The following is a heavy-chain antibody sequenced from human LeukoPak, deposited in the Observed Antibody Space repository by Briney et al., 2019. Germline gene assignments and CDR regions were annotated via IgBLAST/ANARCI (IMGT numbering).Heavy chain of an antibody. CDR1: GFTFSSYG. CDR3: ARGDDIVVVVAATHGAFDI. D-gene: IGHD2-15*01. J-gene: IGHJ3*02. CDR2: ISYDGSNK. V-gene: IGHV3-30*03. Sequence: GGSLRLSCAASGFTFSSYGMHWVRQAPGKGLEWVAVISYDGSNKYYADSVKGRFTISRDNSKNTLYLQMNSLRAEDTAVYYCARGDDIVVVVAATHGAFDIWGQGTMVTVSS.